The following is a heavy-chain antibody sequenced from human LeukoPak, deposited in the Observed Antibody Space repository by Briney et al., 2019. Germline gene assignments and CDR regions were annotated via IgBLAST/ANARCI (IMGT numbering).Heavy chain of an antibody. J-gene: IGHJ3*02. CDR1: GGSISSSSYY. CDR2: IYYSGST. V-gene: IGHV4-39*07. CDR3: GATVTRWDAFDI. Sequence: PSETLSLTCTVSGGSISSSSYYWGWLRQPPGKGLEWIGSIYYSGSTYYNPSLKSRATISVDTSQNQFSLKLSSVTAADTAVYYCGATVTRWDAFDIWGQGTMVTVSS. D-gene: IGHD4-17*01.